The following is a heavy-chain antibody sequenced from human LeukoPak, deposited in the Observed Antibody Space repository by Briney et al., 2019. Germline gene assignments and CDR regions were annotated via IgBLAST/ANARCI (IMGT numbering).Heavy chain of an antibody. CDR1: GGSISSYY. CDR2: IYYSGST. CDR3: ASLVDTAMSY. V-gene: IGHV4-59*08. D-gene: IGHD5-18*01. Sequence: SDTLSLTCTVSGGSISSYYWSWIRQPAGKGLEWIGYIYYSGSTNYNPSLKSRVTISVDTSKNQFSLKLSSVTAADTAVYYCASLVDTAMSYWGQGTLVTVSS. J-gene: IGHJ4*02.